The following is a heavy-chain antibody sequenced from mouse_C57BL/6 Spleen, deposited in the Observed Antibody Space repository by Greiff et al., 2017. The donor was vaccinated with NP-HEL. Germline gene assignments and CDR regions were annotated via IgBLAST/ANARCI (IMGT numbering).Heavy chain of an antibody. V-gene: IGHV1-50*01. CDR1: GYTFTSYW. CDR2: IDPSDSYT. J-gene: IGHJ3*01. D-gene: IGHD1-1*01. Sequence: VQLQQPGAELVKPGASVKLSCKASGYTFTSYWMQWVKQRPGQGLEWIGEIDPSDSYTNYNQKFKGKATLTVDTSSSTAYMQLSSLTSEDSAVYYCARYYYGSPSWFAYWGQGTLVTVSA. CDR3: ARYYYGSPSWFAY.